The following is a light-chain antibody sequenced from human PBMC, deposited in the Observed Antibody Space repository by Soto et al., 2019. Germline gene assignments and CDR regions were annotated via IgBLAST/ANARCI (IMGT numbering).Light chain of an antibody. CDR2: KAS. CDR3: HQYSYYAT. CDR1: QTISRC. Sequence: DIQMTQSPSTLSASVGDRVTITCRASQTISRCLACYQQKPGKAPKLLIYKASTLESGAPSRFSGSGAGTDVTLTVTSLQDEDFANYYCHQYSYYATFGQGTKVEIK. V-gene: IGKV1-5*03. J-gene: IGKJ1*01.